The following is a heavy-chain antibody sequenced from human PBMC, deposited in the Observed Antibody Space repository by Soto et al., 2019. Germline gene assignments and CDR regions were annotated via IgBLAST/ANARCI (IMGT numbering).Heavy chain of an antibody. CDR3: ARDLTAPASYYYYYYGMDV. V-gene: IGHV3-30-3*01. CDR2: ISYDGSNK. CDR1: GFTFSSYA. J-gene: IGHJ6*02. Sequence: GGSLRLSCAASGFTFSSYAMHWVRQAPGKGLEWVAVISYDGSNKYYADSVKGRFTISRDNSKNTLYLQMNSLRAEDTAVYYCARDLTAPASYYYYYYGMDVWGQGTTVTVSS.